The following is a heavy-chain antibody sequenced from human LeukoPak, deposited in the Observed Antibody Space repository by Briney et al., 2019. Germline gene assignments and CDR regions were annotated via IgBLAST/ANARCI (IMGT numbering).Heavy chain of an antibody. Sequence: GESLKISCKGSGYSFTSYWIGWVRQMPGKGLEWMGIIYPGDSDTRYSPSFQGQVTISADKSINTAYLQWSSLKASDTAMYYCARATPTYSSGWLDAFDIWGQGTMVTVSS. J-gene: IGHJ3*02. D-gene: IGHD6-19*01. V-gene: IGHV5-51*01. CDR1: GYSFTSYW. CDR3: ARATPTYSSGWLDAFDI. CDR2: IYPGDSDT.